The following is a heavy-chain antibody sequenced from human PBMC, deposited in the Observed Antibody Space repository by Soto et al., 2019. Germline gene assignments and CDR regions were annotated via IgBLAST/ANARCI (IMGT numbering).Heavy chain of an antibody. J-gene: IGHJ6*02. V-gene: IGHV1-8*01. D-gene: IGHD3-16*01. CDR2: MNPNSGNT. CDR3: TRVGPHAMDV. CDR1: GYTFSSSD. Sequence: QVQLVQSGAEVKKPGASVKVSCKASGYTFSSSDINWVRQAPGQGPEWLGWMNPNSGNTGYAQRLQGRVTMTRNTSIRTAYMELRSRRSEDTAWYYCTRVGPHAMDVWGQGTTVTVSS.